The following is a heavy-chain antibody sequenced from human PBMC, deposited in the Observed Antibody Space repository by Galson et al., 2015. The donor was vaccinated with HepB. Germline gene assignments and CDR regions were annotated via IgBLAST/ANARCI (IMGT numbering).Heavy chain of an antibody. D-gene: IGHD3-10*01. CDR1: GYTFTSYG. CDR2: ISAYNGNT. J-gene: IGHJ4*02. Sequence: SVKVSCKASGYTFTSYGISWVRQAPGQGLEWMGWISAYNGNTNYAQKLQGRVTMTTDTSTSTAYMELRSLRSDDTAVYHCARGIPSGVRGVITYFDYWGQGTLVTVSS. CDR3: ARGIPSGVRGVITYFDY. V-gene: IGHV1-18*01.